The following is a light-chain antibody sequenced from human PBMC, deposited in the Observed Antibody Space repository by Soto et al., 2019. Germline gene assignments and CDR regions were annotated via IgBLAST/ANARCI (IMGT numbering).Light chain of an antibody. Sequence: QSVLTQPPSVSGTPGQRVTISCSGSRSNIGGNAVTWYQLVPGTSPKLLIYANDQRPSGISDRFSGSKSSTSAYLAISGLQSEDEADYYCAVWDDNLRGLFGGGTKLTVL. J-gene: IGLJ2*01. CDR1: RSNIGGNA. CDR3: AVWDDNLRGL. V-gene: IGLV1-44*01. CDR2: AND.